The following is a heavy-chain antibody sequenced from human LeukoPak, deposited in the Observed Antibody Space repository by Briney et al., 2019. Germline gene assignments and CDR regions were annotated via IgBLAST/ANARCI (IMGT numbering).Heavy chain of an antibody. D-gene: IGHD3-3*01. CDR3: ARDFWGAYRVDYFHY. CDR2: IKQDGSET. Sequence: PGGSLRLSCAASGFTFSNDWMSWVRRAPGKGLEWVAKIKQDGSETYYVDSVRGRFTISRDNAKKSLYLQMNSLRAEDTAVYYCARDFWGAYRVDYFHYWGQGTLVTVSS. V-gene: IGHV3-7*01. CDR1: GFTFSNDW. J-gene: IGHJ4*02.